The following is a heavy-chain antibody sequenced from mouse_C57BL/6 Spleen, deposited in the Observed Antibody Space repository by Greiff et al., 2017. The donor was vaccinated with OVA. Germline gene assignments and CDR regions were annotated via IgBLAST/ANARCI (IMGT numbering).Heavy chain of an antibody. CDR3: ARGYYGSSPRFDY. CDR1: GYSITSGYY. Sequence: EVKLVESGPGLVKPSQSLSLTCSVTGYSITSGYYWNWIRQFPGNKLEWMGYISYDGSNNYNPSLKNRISITRDTSKNQFFLKLKSVTTEDTATYYCARGYYGSSPRFDYWGQGTTLTVSS. V-gene: IGHV3-6*01. CDR2: ISYDGSN. J-gene: IGHJ2*01. D-gene: IGHD1-1*01.